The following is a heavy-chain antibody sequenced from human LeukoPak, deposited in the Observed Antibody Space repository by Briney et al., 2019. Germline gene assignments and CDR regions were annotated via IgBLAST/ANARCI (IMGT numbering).Heavy chain of an antibody. Sequence: GGSLRLSCVASGFPFSSYWMTWVRQAPGKGLEWVANIKQDGSKKSYVDSVKGRFTISRDNAKNSLYLQMNSLRAEDTAMYYCARTYNWNYADYWGQGTLVTVSS. V-gene: IGHV3-7*03. CDR2: IKQDGSKK. J-gene: IGHJ4*02. CDR1: GFPFSSYW. CDR3: ARTYNWNYADY. D-gene: IGHD1-20*01.